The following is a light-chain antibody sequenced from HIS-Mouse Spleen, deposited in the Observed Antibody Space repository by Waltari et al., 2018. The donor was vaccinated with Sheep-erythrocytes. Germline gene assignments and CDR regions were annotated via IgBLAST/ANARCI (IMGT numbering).Light chain of an antibody. CDR2: DAS. CDR1: QGISSA. J-gene: IGKJ2*01. V-gene: IGKV1-13*02. CDR3: QQFNSYPHGYT. Sequence: AIQLTQSPSSLSASVGDRVTITCRASQGISSALAWYQQKPGKAPKLLFYDASSLESGVPSRFSGSGSGTDFTLTISSLQPEDFATYYCQQFNSYPHGYTFGQGTKLEIK.